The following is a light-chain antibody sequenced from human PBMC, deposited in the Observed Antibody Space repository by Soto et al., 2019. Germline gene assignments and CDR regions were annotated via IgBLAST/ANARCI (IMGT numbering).Light chain of an antibody. J-gene: IGKJ4*01. CDR1: QGISNW. CDR3: QQYDSHPLT. V-gene: IGKV1D-16*01. CDR2: DAF. Sequence: DTQMTQSPSSLSASVGDRVTMTCRASQGISNWLAWYQQKPGEAPKSLISDAFNLQSGVPSMFSVSRSGTAFSLTISSLQPEDVATYSCQQYDSHPLTFGGGTKVEIK.